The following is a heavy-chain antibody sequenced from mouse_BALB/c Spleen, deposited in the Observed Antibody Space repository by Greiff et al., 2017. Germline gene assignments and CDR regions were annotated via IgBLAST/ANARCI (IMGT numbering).Heavy chain of an antibody. CDR1: GFSLTSYG. Sequence: QVQLQQPGPGLVQPSQSLSITCTVSGFSLTSYGVHWVRQSPGKGLEWLGVIWSGGSTDYNAAFISRLSISKDNSKSQVFFKMNSLQANDTAIYYCASYGNYGYYFDYWGQGTTLTVSS. CDR3: ASYGNYGYYFDY. J-gene: IGHJ2*01. V-gene: IGHV2-2*02. D-gene: IGHD2-1*01. CDR2: IWSGGST.